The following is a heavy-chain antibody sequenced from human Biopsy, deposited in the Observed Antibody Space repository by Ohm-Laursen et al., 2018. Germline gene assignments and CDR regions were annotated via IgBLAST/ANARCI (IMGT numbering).Heavy chain of an antibody. J-gene: IGHJ1*01. CDR1: GGTFSKYG. D-gene: IGHD3-9*01. CDR3: ATKLTGYFHH. CDR2: NIPILGTG. Sequence: VKISCKIPGGTFSKYGVNWVRQAPGQGLEWLGGNIPILGTGNYAPMFHGRVTVVADTSTSTATMELRSLRPDDTAVYYCATKLTGYFHHWGQGTLVTVSS. V-gene: IGHV1-69*13.